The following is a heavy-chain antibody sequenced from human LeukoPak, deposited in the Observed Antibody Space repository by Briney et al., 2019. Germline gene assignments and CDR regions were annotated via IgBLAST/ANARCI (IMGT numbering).Heavy chain of an antibody. D-gene: IGHD3-3*01. V-gene: IGHV4-34*01. CDR2: INHSGST. CDR3: ARRSRGTFGTLGY. Sequence: SETLSLTCTVSDGSINSFYRSWIRQPPGKGLEWIGEINHSGSTNYNPSLKSRVTISVDTSKNQFSLKLSSVTVADTAVYYCARRSRGTFGTLGYWGQGTLVTVSS. CDR1: DGSINSFY. J-gene: IGHJ4*02.